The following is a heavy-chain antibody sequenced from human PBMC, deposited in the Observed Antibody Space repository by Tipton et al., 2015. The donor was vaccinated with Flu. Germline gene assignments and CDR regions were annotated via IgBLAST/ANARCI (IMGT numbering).Heavy chain of an antibody. J-gene: IGHJ2*01. V-gene: IGHV3-30*04. D-gene: IGHD5-24*01. Sequence: LSLTCAASGFTFSSYAMHWVRQAPGKGLEWVAVISYDGSNKYYADSVKGRFTISRDNSKNTLYLQMNSLRAEDTAVYYCARDLNPLEMATINWYFDLWGRGTLVTVSS. CDR1: GFTFSSYA. CDR3: ARDLNPLEMATINWYFDL. CDR2: ISYDGSNK.